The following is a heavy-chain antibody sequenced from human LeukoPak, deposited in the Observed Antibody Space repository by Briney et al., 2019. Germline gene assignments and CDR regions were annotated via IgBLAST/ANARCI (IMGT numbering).Heavy chain of an antibody. CDR1: GYTFTGYY. D-gene: IGHD6-19*01. V-gene: IGHV1-2*02. J-gene: IGHJ4*02. CDR3: ARAAVAGTFCDY. Sequence: ASVKVSCKASGYTFTGYYMRWVRQAPGQGLEWMGWINPNSGGTNYAQKFQGRVTMTRDTSISTDYMELSRLRSDDTAVYYCARAAVAGTFCDYWGQGTLVTVSS. CDR2: INPNSGGT.